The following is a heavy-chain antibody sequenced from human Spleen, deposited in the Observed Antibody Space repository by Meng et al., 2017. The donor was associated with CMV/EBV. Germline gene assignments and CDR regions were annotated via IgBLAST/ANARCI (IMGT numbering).Heavy chain of an antibody. CDR3: ARDVMVTTHRYFDL. CDR1: GYIFTAYY. J-gene: IGHJ2*01. D-gene: IGHD4-11*01. V-gene: IGHV1-69*05. CDR2: IIPIFGTA. Sequence: KVSGYIFTAYYMHWVRQAPGQGLEWMGWIIPIFGTANYAQKFQGRVTITTDESTSTAYMELSSLRSEDTAVYYCARDVMVTTHRYFDLWGRGTLVTVSS.